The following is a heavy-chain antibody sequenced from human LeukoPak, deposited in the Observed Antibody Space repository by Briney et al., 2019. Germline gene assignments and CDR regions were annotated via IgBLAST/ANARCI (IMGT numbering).Heavy chain of an antibody. CDR2: ISGSGGST. CDR1: GFTFSSYA. D-gene: IGHD3-22*01. V-gene: IGHV3-23*01. J-gene: IGHJ4*02. Sequence: PGGSLRLSCAASGFTFSSYAMSWVRQAPGKGLEWVSAISGSGGSTYYADSVKGRFTISRDNSKNTLYLQMNSLRAEDTAVYYCAKVFHYYYDSSGYFDYWGQGTLVTVSS. CDR3: AKVFHYYYDSSGYFDY.